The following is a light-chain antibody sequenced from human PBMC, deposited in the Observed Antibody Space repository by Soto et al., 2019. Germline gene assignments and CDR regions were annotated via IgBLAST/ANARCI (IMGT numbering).Light chain of an antibody. Sequence: EIVMTQSPATLSVSPGERATLSCRASQSVSSSYLAWYQQKPGQAPRLLIYGASSRATGIPDRFSGSGSGTDFTLTISRLEPEDFAVYYCQQYGNSFWTFGQGTKVDIK. J-gene: IGKJ1*01. CDR1: QSVSSSY. CDR2: GAS. V-gene: IGKV3-20*01. CDR3: QQYGNSFWT.